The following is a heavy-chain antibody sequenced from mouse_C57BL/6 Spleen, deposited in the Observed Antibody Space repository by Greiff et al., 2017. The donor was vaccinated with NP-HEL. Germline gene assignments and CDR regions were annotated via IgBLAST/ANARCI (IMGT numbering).Heavy chain of an antibody. CDR1: GFSLTSYG. CDR3: AKNPKITTVVATDYAMDY. V-gene: IGHV2-5*01. D-gene: IGHD1-1*01. Sequence: QVQLQQSGPGLVQPSQSLSITCTVSGFSLTSYGLHWVRQSPGKGLEWLGVIWRGGSTDYNAAFMSRLSITKDNSKSQVFFKMNRLQADDTAIYYCAKNPKITTVVATDYAMDYWGQGTSVTVSS. CDR2: IWRGGST. J-gene: IGHJ4*01.